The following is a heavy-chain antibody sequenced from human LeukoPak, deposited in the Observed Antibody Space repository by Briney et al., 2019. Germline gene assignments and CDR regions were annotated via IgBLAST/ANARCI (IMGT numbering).Heavy chain of an antibody. J-gene: IGHJ4*02. CDR1: GFTFSSYW. CDR3: ARVTQFESRRRGGYGPFDY. D-gene: IGHD5-12*01. V-gene: IGHV3-7*01. Sequence: PGGSLRLSCAASGFTFSSYWMSWVRQAPGKGLEWVANIKQDGSEKYYVDSVKGRFTISRDNAKNSLYLQMNSLRAEDTAVYYCARVTQFESRRRGGYGPFDYWGQGTLVTVSS. CDR2: IKQDGSEK.